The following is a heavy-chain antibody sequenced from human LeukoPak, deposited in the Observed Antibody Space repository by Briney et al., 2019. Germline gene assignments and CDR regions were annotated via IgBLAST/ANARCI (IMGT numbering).Heavy chain of an antibody. Sequence: SETLSLTCNVSGGSISSRSYYWGWIRQPPGKGLEWIGSIYYSGSTYYNPSLKSRVTISVDTSKNQFSLKLSSVTAADTAVYYCARILGYYDSSGTARDWGQGTLVTVSS. CDR1: GGSISSRSYY. V-gene: IGHV4-39*07. CDR3: ARILGYYDSSGTARD. D-gene: IGHD3-22*01. J-gene: IGHJ4*02. CDR2: IYYSGST.